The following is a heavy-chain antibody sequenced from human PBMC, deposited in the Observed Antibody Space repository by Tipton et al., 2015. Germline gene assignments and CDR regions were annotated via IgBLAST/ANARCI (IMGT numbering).Heavy chain of an antibody. CDR3: ARGAQHSTWS. V-gene: IGHV6-1*01. CDR1: GDTVSSNTAA. CDR2: TYYRSNWNS. J-gene: IGHJ5*02. D-gene: IGHD6-13*01. Sequence: GLVKPSQTLSLTCAISGDTVSSNTAAWNWIRQSPSRGLEWLGRTYYRSNWNSDYAVSVKSRITITPDTSKNQFTLHLNSVTPDDTAMYYCARGAQHSTWSWGQGTLVTVSS.